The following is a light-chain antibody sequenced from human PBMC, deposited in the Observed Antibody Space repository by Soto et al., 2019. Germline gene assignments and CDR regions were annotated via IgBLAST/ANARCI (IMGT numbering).Light chain of an antibody. Sequence: EIVLTQSPAILSLSPGERATLSCRASQSVSRNLAWYQQRPGQAPRLLIYDASNRAPGIPARFSGSGSGTDFTLTISSLDSEDFALYSCQQRTNWPVTCGHGTRLEIK. CDR2: DAS. J-gene: IGKJ5*01. CDR1: QSVSRN. CDR3: QQRTNWPVT. V-gene: IGKV3-11*01.